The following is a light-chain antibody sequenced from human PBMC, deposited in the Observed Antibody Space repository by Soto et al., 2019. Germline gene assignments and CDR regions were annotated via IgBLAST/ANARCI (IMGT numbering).Light chain of an antibody. CDR2: DAS. J-gene: IGKJ1*01. Sequence: DSQMTKSPSSLSASVGHRVTITCLASQDIGSYLGWYQQKPGKAPKLLIYDASSLKSGVPSRFSGSGSGTEFTLTISSLQPDDFATYYCQHYNTYSGTSGQGTKVDIK. V-gene: IGKV1-5*01. CDR3: QHYNTYSGT. CDR1: QDIGSY.